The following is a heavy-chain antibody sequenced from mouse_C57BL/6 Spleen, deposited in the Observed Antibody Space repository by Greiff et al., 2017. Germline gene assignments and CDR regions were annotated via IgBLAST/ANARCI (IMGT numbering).Heavy chain of an antibody. J-gene: IGHJ3*01. CDR3: ASDGDYGNPFAY. D-gene: IGHD2-1*01. CDR1: GFSLTSYG. CDR2: IWGVGST. V-gene: IGHV2-6*01. Sequence: VQLVESGPGLVAPSQSLSITCTVSGFSLTSYGVDWVSQSPGKGLEWLGVIWGVGSTNYNSALKSRLSIRKDKAKSQVFLKMNSLQTDDTAMYYCASDGDYGNPFAYWGQGTLVTVSA.